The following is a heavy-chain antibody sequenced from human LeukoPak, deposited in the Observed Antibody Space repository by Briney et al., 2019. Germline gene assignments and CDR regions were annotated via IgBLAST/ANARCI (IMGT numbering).Heavy chain of an antibody. CDR3: ARSSDHYNWYFGL. V-gene: IGHV4-59*08. D-gene: IGHD3-22*01. CDR2: IYYSGTT. CDR1: GGSISPYY. Sequence: SETLSLTCTVSGGSISPYYWNWIRQPPGKGLEWIGYIYYSGTTSFNPSLKSRVTMSVDSFTNQFSLKLTSVTAADTAVYYCARSSDHYNWYFGLWGRGTLATVSS. J-gene: IGHJ2*01.